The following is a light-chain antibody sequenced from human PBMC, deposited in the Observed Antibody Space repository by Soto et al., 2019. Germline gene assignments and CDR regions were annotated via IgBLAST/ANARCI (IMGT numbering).Light chain of an antibody. J-gene: IGKJ1*01. CDR2: SAS. V-gene: IGKV3-15*01. Sequence: ELVMTPSPATLSVSPGGRATLSCRASQSISDTLAWYQQKPGQAPRLLIYSASRRATGFPARFSGSGSGTDFTLTISSLQSGDFAVYYCQQYDNWPWTFGQGTKVDIK. CDR1: QSISDT. CDR3: QQYDNWPWT.